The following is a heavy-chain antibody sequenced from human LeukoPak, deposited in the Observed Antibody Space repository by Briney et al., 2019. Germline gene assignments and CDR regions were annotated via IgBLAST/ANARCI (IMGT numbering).Heavy chain of an antibody. V-gene: IGHV3-7*01. D-gene: IGHD1-26*01. CDR2: IKQDGSEQ. Sequence: SGGSLRLSCAPSGFSFSSYWMAWVRQAPGKGLEWVGNIKQDGSEQYYVDSLQGRFTISRDNAKNSLYLQMNSLRVEDTAVYYCARDLIVGTTIRYYFDYWGQGTLVTVSS. J-gene: IGHJ4*02. CDR3: ARDLIVGTTIRYYFDY. CDR1: GFSFSSYW.